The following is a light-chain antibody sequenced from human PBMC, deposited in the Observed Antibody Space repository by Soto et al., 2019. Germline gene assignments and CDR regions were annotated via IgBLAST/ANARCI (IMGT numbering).Light chain of an antibody. CDR2: GAS. CDR1: QTVSTN. CDR3: QQYNNWLQGT. J-gene: IGKJ1*01. V-gene: IGKV3-15*01. Sequence: EVVMTQSPATLSVSLGEKAALSCRASQTVSTNLAWYQQKPGQAPRLIIYGASTRATGAPARFSGTGSGTEFTLTVSSLQSEEFAVYYCQQYNNWLQGTFPQGTQVQI.